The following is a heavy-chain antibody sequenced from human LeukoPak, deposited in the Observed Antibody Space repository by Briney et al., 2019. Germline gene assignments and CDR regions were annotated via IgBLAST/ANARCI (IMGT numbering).Heavy chain of an antibody. CDR1: GGSISSGGYS. V-gene: IGHV4-30-4*07. CDR2: IYYSGST. J-gene: IGHJ6*03. D-gene: IGHD2-15*01. Sequence: PSETLSLTCAVSGGSISSGGYSWSWIRQPPGKGLEWIGYIYYSGSTYYNPSLKSRVTISVDTSKNQFSLKLSSVTAADTAVYYCARELEPPTSPLGYCSGGSCYSGYYYYYMDVWGKGTTVTISS. CDR3: ARELEPPTSPLGYCSGGSCYSGYYYYYMDV.